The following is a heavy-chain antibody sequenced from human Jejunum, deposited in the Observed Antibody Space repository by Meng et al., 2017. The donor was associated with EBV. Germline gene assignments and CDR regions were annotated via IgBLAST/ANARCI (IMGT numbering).Heavy chain of an antibody. Sequence: QAQLAQSGAEVMKPGASGKVSCKASGYTFPRHWMHWVRQAPGQGLEWMGVINPSDGRTVFAQKLQGRVTMTGDTSTNTVYMELGSLRSEDTAVYYCARDHSREDLAWWFDPWGQGVLVTVSS. CDR2: INPSDGRT. CDR1: GYTFPRHW. D-gene: IGHD1-26*01. J-gene: IGHJ5*02. V-gene: IGHV1-46*01. CDR3: ARDHSREDLAWWFDP.